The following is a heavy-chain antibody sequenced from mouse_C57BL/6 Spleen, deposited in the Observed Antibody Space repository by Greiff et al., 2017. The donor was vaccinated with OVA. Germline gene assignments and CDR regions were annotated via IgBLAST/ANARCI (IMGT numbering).Heavy chain of an antibody. D-gene: IGHD2-3*01. J-gene: IGHJ3*01. CDR1: GYTFTSYW. V-gene: IGHV1-50*01. Sequence: QVQLQQPGAELVKPGASVKLSCKASGYTFTSYWMQWVKQRPGQGLEWIGEIDPSDSYTNYNQKFKGKATLTVDTSSSTAYMQLSSLTSEDSAVYYCAREEGGGYYGAWFAYWGQGTLDTVSA. CDR3: AREEGGGYYGAWFAY. CDR2: IDPSDSYT.